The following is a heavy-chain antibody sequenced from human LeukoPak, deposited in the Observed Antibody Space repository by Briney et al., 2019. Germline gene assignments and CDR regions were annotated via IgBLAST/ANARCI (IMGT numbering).Heavy chain of an antibody. CDR1: GCSISSYY. Sequence: SETLSLTCTVSGCSISSYYWSWLRQPPGKGLEWIGYIYYCECTNYNPSLKSRVTILVDTTKNQFSLKLSSVPAADTAVYYCARGVEYDYVWGSYRPHPYYFDYWGQGTLVTVSS. D-gene: IGHD3-16*02. CDR3: ARGVEYDYVWGSYRPHPYYFDY. CDR2: IYYCECT. V-gene: IGHV4-59*08. J-gene: IGHJ4*02.